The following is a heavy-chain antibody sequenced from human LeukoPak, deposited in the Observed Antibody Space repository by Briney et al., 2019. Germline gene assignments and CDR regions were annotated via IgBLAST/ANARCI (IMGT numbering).Heavy chain of an antibody. CDR3: AKIGDGSGSYYTHDYYYYMDV. Sequence: GGSLRLSCAASGFTFSSYAMHWVRQAPGKGLEWVSAISGSGGSTYYADSVKGRFTISRDNSKNTLYLQMNSLRAEDTAVYYCAKIGDGSGSYYTHDYYYYMDVWGKGTTVTISS. CDR2: ISGSGGST. V-gene: IGHV3-23*01. CDR1: GFTFSSYA. D-gene: IGHD3-10*01. J-gene: IGHJ6*03.